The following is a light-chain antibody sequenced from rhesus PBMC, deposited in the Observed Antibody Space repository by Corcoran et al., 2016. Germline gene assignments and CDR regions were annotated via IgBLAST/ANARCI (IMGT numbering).Light chain of an antibody. CDR3: RSYAGNNIAF. Sequence: QAALTQPRSMSGSPGQSVTISCTGTSRDIGAYNYVAWYQQFPNSAPKLLIFDVSERPSGVSNRFSGSKAGNTASLTISGLQTEGEADYYCRSYAGNNIAFFGGGTRLTVL. CDR1: SRDIGAYNY. V-gene: IGLV2-32*02. J-gene: IGLJ2*01. CDR2: DVS.